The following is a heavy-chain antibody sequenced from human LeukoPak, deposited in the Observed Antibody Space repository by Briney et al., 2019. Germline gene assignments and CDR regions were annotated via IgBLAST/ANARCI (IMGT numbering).Heavy chain of an antibody. D-gene: IGHD2-15*01. CDR1: GYTFTSYG. CDR2: ISAYNGNT. J-gene: IGHJ4*02. V-gene: IGHV1-18*01. Sequence: ASVKVSYKASGYTFTSYGISWVRQAPGQGLEWMGWISAYNGNTNYAQKLQGRVTMTTDTSTSTAYMELRSLRSDDTAVYYCARGYCSGGSCLPRPYYFDYWGQGTLVTVSS. CDR3: ARGYCSGGSCLPRPYYFDY.